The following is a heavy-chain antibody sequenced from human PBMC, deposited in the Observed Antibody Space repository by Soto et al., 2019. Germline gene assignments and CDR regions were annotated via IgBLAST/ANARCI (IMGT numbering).Heavy chain of an antibody. D-gene: IGHD3-10*01. CDR1: GFTFSSYA. J-gene: IGHJ4*02. CDR2: ISGTGDRT. Sequence: EVQLLESGGGLVQPGGSLRLSCAASGFTFSSYAMGWVRQTPGKGLEWVSAISGTGDRTFYADSVKGRFTISRDSSKKMLSLQMNSLRAEDTAVYYCAKALWFGVVLSGGYFDYWGQGTLVTVSS. V-gene: IGHV3-23*01. CDR3: AKALWFGVVLSGGYFDY.